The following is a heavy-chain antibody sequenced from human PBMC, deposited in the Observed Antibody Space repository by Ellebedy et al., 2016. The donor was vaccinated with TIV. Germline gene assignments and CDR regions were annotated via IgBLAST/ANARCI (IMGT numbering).Heavy chain of an antibody. V-gene: IGHV3-23*01. CDR3: AKVGTRVLHDPLLNCLDY. D-gene: IGHD1-1*01. J-gene: IGHJ4*02. CDR1: GFTFTNYA. Sequence: PGGSLRLSCAASGFTFTNYAMSCVPQAPGKGPEWVSVISGRSGSTYYADSVKGRFTISRDSSKNTLYLQMNSLRAEDTAVYYCAKVGTRVLHDPLLNCLDYWGQGTLVTVSS. CDR2: ISGRSGST.